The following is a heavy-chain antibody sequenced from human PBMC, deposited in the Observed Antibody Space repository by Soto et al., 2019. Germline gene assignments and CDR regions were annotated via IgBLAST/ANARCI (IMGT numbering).Heavy chain of an antibody. D-gene: IGHD3-3*01. CDR2: IYHSGST. CDR1: GGSISSSYW. CDR3: VTSLNYDFWRDGGRHYYFDY. V-gene: IGHV4-4*02. Sequence: QVQLQESGPGLVTPSGTLSLTCAVSGGSISSSYWWNWVRQPPGKGLEWSGKIYHSGSTNYNPSLMNRVNISVDKSNHQFSLRLSSVTAADTAVYFCVTSLNYDFWRDGGRHYYFDYWGQGTLVTVSS. J-gene: IGHJ4*02.